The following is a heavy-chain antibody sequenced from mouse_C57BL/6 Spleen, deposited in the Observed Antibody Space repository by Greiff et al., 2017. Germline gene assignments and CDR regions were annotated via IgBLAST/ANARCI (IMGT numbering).Heavy chain of an antibody. Sequence: EVMLVESGGGLVQPKGSLKLSCAASGFSFNTYAMNWVRQAPGKGLEWVARIRSKSNNYATYYADSVKDRFTISRDDSESMLYLQMNNLKTEDTAMYYCVRQETYYYAMDYWGQGTSVTVSS. CDR1: GFSFNTYA. CDR3: VRQETYYYAMDY. J-gene: IGHJ4*01. CDR2: IRSKSNNYAT. V-gene: IGHV10-1*01.